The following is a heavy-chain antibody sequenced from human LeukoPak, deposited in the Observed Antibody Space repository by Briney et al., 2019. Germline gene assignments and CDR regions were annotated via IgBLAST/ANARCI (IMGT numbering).Heavy chain of an antibody. V-gene: IGHV3-33*01. CDR2: IWYDGSNK. Sequence: PGGSLRLSCAASGFTFSSYGMHWVRQAPGKGLEWVAVIWYDGSNKYYADSVKGRFTTSRDNSKNTLYLQMNSLRAEDTAVYYCARGIGATTLLDYWGQGTLVTVSS. D-gene: IGHD1-26*01. CDR3: ARGIGATTLLDY. CDR1: GFTFSSYG. J-gene: IGHJ4*02.